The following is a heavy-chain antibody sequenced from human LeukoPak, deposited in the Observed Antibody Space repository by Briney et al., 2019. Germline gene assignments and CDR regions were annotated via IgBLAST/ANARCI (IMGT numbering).Heavy chain of an antibody. D-gene: IGHD1-26*01. V-gene: IGHV4-59*08. CDR1: SDFISGFY. CDR2: MYYSGST. J-gene: IGHJ4*02. Sequence: PSETESLLCTVCSDFISGFYWSWLRQPPGKGLVCLGYMYYSGSTNYSPSLRSRVTISVDTSKNQYSLQLSSGTAADTAVYYCARLPNTYGATHFDYWGQGTLVTVSS. CDR3: ARLPNTYGATHFDY.